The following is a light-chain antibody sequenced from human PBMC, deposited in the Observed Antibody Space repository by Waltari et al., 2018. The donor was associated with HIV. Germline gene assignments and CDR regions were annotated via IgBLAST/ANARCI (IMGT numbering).Light chain of an antibody. Sequence: SYELAQPLSVSVALGQTARSTCGGNNIGSKNVHWYQQKPGQAPVLVIYRDSNRPSGIPERFSGSNSGNTATLTISRAQAGDEADYYCQVWGSSTKVFGGGTKLTVL. CDR1: NIGSKN. J-gene: IGLJ2*01. CDR3: QVWGSSTKV. CDR2: RDS. V-gene: IGLV3-9*01.